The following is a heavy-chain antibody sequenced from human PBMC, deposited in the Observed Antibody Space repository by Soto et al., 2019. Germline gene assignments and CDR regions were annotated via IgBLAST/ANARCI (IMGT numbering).Heavy chain of an antibody. CDR2: ISYDGSKK. Sequence: SLRLSCAASVFSFRSYAMHWVRQAPGKGLEWVAVISYDGSKKYYADSVKGRFTISRDNSKNTLYLQMNSLRAEDTTVYYCAKSFGAIAATAFDMWGQGTMVTVSS. D-gene: IGHD2-15*01. V-gene: IGHV3-30*18. J-gene: IGHJ3*02. CDR1: VFSFRSYA. CDR3: AKSFGAIAATAFDM.